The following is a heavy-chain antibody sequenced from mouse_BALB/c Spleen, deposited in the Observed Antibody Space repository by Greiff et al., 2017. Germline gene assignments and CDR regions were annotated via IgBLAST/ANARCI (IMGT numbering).Heavy chain of an antibody. J-gene: IGHJ4*01. V-gene: IGHV10-1*02. Sequence: EVKLMESGGGLVQPKGSLKLSCAASGFTFNTYAMNWVRQAPGKGLEWVARIRSKSNNDATYYADSVKDRFTISSDDSQSMLYLQMNNLKTEDTAMYYCAYGNYRGYAMDYWGQGTSVTVSS. CDR2: IRSKSNNDAT. D-gene: IGHD2-10*02. CDR3: AYGNYRGYAMDY. CDR1: GFTFNTYA.